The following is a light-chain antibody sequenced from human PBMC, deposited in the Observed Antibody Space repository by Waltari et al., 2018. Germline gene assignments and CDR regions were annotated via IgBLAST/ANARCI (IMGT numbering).Light chain of an antibody. Sequence: IVLTQSPGTLSLSPGERATLSCRASQRFTNNYLAWYQQKPGQAPRLLMYGASNRATGIPDRFSGSGSGTDFTLTISRLEPEDFAVYYCQQYGSSSPMYTFGQGTNLELK. CDR1: QRFTNNY. V-gene: IGKV3-20*01. J-gene: IGKJ2*01. CDR3: QQYGSSSPMYT. CDR2: GAS.